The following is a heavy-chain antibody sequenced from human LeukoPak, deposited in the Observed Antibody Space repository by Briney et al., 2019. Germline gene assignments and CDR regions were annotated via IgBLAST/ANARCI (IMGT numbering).Heavy chain of an antibody. CDR1: GGSFSGYY. CDR3: ARGTMTTVTYYFDY. Sequence: SETLSLTCAVYGGSFSGYYWSWLRQPPGKGLEWIGEINHSGSTNYNPSLKSRVTISVDTSKNQISLKLSSVTAADTAVYYCARGTMTTVTYYFDYWGQGTLVTVSS. J-gene: IGHJ4*02. CDR2: INHSGST. D-gene: IGHD4-17*01. V-gene: IGHV4-34*01.